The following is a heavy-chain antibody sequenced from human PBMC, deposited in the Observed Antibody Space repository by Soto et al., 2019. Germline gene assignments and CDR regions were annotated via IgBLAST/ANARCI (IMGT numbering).Heavy chain of an antibody. CDR3: ARGSGSSNWFDP. J-gene: IGHJ5*02. CDR2: IDHSGST. D-gene: IGHD3-10*01. V-gene: IGHV4-34*01. Sequence: SETLSLTCAVYGGSFSGYYWSWIRQPPGKGLEWIGEIDHSGSTNYNPSLKSRVTISDDTSKNQFSLKLTSVTAADTAVYYCARGSGSSNWFDPWGQATLVTVSS. CDR1: GGSFSGYY.